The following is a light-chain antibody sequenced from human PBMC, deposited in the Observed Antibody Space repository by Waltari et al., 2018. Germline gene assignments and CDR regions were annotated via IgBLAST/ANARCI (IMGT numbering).Light chain of an antibody. V-gene: IGKV3-15*01. CDR1: QSVRSN. CDR3: QQYNNWPYT. Sequence: EIMMTQSAATLSVSPGERATLSCRASQSVRSNLAWYQQKPGQAPSLLIYGASTRATGLPARFSGSGSGTEFTLTISSLQSEDFAVYYCQQYNNWPYTFGQGTNLEIK. J-gene: IGKJ2*01. CDR2: GAS.